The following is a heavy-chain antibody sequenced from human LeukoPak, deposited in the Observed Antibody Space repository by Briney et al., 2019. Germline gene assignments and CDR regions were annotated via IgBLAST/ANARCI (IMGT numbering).Heavy chain of an antibody. CDR1: GGSFSGYY. J-gene: IGHJ5*02. D-gene: IGHD6-19*01. Sequence: SETLSLTCAVYGGSFSGYYWSWIRQPPGKGLEWIGEINHSGSTNYNPSLKRRVTISVDTSKNQFSLKLSSVTAADTAVYYCASGQWLVLSWGQGTLVTVSS. CDR3: ASGQWLVLS. CDR2: INHSGST. V-gene: IGHV4-34*01.